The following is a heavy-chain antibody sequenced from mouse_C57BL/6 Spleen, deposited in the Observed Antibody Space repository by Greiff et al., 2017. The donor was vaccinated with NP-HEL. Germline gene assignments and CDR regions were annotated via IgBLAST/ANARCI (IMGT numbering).Heavy chain of an antibody. J-gene: IGHJ1*03. V-gene: IGHV1-55*01. CDR3: ARVGSFFSRDFEG. CDR1: GYTFTSYW. Sequence: VQLKQPGAELVKPGASVKMSCKASGYTFTSYWITWVKQRPGQGLEWIGDIYPGSGSTNYNQKFKSKATLTVDTSSSTAYMQLSSLTSEDSAVYYGARVGSFFSRDFEGWGTGTTVTVAS. D-gene: IGHD1-1*01. CDR2: IYPGSGST.